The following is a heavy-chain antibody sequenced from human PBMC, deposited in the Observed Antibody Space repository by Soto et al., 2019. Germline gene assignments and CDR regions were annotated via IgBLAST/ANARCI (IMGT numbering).Heavy chain of an antibody. CDR3: ARGLVRPYYDFWSGYLPGDYYYGMDV. V-gene: IGHV3-33*01. CDR2: IWYDGSNK. CDR1: GFTFSSYG. J-gene: IGHJ6*02. D-gene: IGHD3-3*01. Sequence: QVQLVESGGGVVQPGRSLRLSCAASGFTFSSYGMHWVRQAPGKGLEWVAVIWYDGSNKYYADSVKGRFTISRDNSKNTLYLQMNSLRAEDTAVYYCARGLVRPYYDFWSGYLPGDYYYGMDVWGQGTTVTVSS.